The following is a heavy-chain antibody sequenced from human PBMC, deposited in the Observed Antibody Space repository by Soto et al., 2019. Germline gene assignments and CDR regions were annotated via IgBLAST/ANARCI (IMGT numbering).Heavy chain of an antibody. CDR3: ARYFRGSGRYFFDY. CDR2: INQDGGGT. V-gene: IGHV3-7*03. CDR1: GFTFISSF. Sequence: GGSLRLSCVASGFTFISSFMGWVRQAPGKGLEWVANINQDGGGTYYVDSVEGRFTISRDNAKDSLYLQMNSLRGEDTAVYYCARYFRGSGRYFFDYWGQGTLVTVSS. J-gene: IGHJ4*02. D-gene: IGHD6-19*01.